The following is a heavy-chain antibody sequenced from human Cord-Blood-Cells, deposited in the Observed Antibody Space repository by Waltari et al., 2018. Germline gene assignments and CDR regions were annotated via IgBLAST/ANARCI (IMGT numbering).Heavy chain of an antibody. CDR2: INAGNGNT. CDR3: ARVYDFWSGYLFDY. Sequence: QVQLVQSGAEVKKPGASVKVSCKAPGYTFTSYAMHWVRQAPGQRLEWMGWINAGNGNTKYSQKFQGRVTITRDTSASTAYMELSSLRSEDTAVYYCARVYDFWSGYLFDYWGQGTLVTVSS. V-gene: IGHV1-3*01. J-gene: IGHJ4*02. D-gene: IGHD3-3*01. CDR1: GYTFTSYA.